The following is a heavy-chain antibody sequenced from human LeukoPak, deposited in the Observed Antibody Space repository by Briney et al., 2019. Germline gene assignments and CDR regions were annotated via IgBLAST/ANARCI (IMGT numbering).Heavy chain of an antibody. Sequence: SETLSLTCTVSGGSISSYYWSWIRQPPGKGLEWIGYIYYSGSTNYNPSLKSRVTISVDTSKNQFSLKLSSVTAADTAVYYCARDSGYDFGLSRFDPWGQGTLVTVSS. J-gene: IGHJ5*02. CDR2: IYYSGST. D-gene: IGHD5-12*01. CDR1: GGSISSYY. V-gene: IGHV4-59*01. CDR3: ARDSGYDFGLSRFDP.